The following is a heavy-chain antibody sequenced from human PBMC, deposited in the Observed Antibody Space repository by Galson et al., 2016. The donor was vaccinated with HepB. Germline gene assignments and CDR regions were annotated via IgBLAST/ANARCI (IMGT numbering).Heavy chain of an antibody. D-gene: IGHD2-15*01. V-gene: IGHV3-7*01. CDR1: GLTFSSYW. CDR3: AKHCSGGSCYDSSPHRPFDI. J-gene: IGHJ3*02. CDR2: IKEDGSEK. Sequence: SLRLSCAASGLTFSSYWMSWVRQAPGKGLEWVAHIKEDGSEKYYVDSVKGRFTISRDNAKNSLYLQMNSLRAEETAVYYCAKHCSGGSCYDSSPHRPFDIWGQGTMVTVSS.